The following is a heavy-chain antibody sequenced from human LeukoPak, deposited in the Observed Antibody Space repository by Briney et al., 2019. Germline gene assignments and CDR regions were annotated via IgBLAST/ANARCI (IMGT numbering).Heavy chain of an antibody. V-gene: IGHV1-69*13. CDR1: GGTFSSYA. J-gene: IGHJ4*02. CDR3: ARVGSRYSSSWYPFDY. Sequence: ASVKVSCKASGGTFSSYAISWVRQAPGQGLEWMGGIIPIFGTANYAQKFQGRVTITADESTSTAYMELSSLRSEDTAVYYCARVGSRYSSSWYPFDYWGQGTLVTVSS. CDR2: IIPIFGTA. D-gene: IGHD6-13*01.